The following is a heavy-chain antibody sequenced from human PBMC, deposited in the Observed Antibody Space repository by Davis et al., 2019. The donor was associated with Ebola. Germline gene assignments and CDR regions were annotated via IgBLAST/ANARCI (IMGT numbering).Heavy chain of an antibody. J-gene: IGHJ5*02. CDR3: TRGWLRGWIDP. CDR1: GDSVSSGG. V-gene: IGHV6-1*01. Sequence: HSQTLSLTCAISGDSVSSGGWNWIRQSPSRGLEWLGRTYYSSKWYNDYAVSVKSRITINPDTSRNQFYLQLNSVTPEDTAVYYCTRGWLRGWIDPWGQGTLVTVSS. D-gene: IGHD5-12*01. CDR2: TYYSSKWYN.